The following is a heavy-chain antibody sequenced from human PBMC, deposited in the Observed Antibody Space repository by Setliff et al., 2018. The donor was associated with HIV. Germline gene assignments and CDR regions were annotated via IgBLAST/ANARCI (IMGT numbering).Heavy chain of an antibody. Sequence: SETLSLTCTVSGGSITGHYWSWIRQPPGKGLEWIGYIYYSGSSNYNPSLKSRVTISVDTSKNQFSLQLSSVTAADTAVYYCARDPVWFGELSWFDPWGQGTLVTSPQ. CDR2: IYYSGSS. D-gene: IGHD3-10*01. CDR3: ARDPVWFGELSWFDP. CDR1: GGSITGHY. V-gene: IGHV4-59*11. J-gene: IGHJ5*02.